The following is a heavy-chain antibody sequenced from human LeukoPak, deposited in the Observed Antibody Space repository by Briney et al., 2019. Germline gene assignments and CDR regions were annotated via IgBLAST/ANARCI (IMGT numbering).Heavy chain of an antibody. J-gene: IGHJ4*02. CDR3: ARESPIPY. Sequence: GGSLRLSCAASGFTFSSYEMNWVRQAPGKGLEWVSYISSSGSTIYYEDSVKGRFTISRGNAKNSLFLQMNSLRAEDTAVYYCARESPIPYWGQGTLVTVSS. V-gene: IGHV3-48*03. CDR1: GFTFSSYE. CDR2: ISSSGSTI.